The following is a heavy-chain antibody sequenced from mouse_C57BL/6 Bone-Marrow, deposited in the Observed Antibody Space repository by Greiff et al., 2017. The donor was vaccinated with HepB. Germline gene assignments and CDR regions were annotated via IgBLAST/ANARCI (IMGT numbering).Heavy chain of an antibody. CDR3: AREGYVDWFAY. CDR1: GYTFTSYW. V-gene: IGHV1-69*01. D-gene: IGHD2-2*01. J-gene: IGHJ3*01. Sequence: QVQLQQPGAELVMPGASVKLSCKASGYTFTSYWMHWVKQRPGQGLEWIGEIDPSDSYTNYNQKFKVKSTLTVDKSSSTAYMHLSSLTSEDSAVYYCAREGYVDWFAYWGQGTLVTVSA. CDR2: IDPSDSYT.